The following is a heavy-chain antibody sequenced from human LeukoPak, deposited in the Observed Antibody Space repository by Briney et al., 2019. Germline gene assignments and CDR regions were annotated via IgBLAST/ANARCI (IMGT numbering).Heavy chain of an antibody. CDR3: GKGRCSGVSCYLIDY. V-gene: IGHV1-2*02. D-gene: IGHD2-15*01. J-gene: IGHJ4*02. CDR1: GYTFTDYY. CDR2: INPNSGVT. Sequence: GASVKVSCKASGYTFTDYYLHWVRQSPGQGLEWMGWINPNSGVTKSAQKFQVRVSMTGDTSINTAYMELSRLTSDDTAVCYCGKGRCSGVSCYLIDYWGQGTLVTVSS.